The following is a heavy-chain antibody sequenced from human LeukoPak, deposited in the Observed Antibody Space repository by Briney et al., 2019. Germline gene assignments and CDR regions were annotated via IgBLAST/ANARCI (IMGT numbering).Heavy chain of an antibody. V-gene: IGHV3-30*03. CDR3: ATDSSPDY. CDR2: ISYDGGNK. CDR1: GFTFSSYD. D-gene: IGHD6-13*01. J-gene: IGHJ4*02. Sequence: GGSLRLSCAASGFTFSSYDMHWVRQAPGKGLEWVAVISYDGGNKYYADSVKGRFTISRDNSKNTLYLQMNSLRAEDTAVYYCATDSSPDYWGQGTLVTVSS.